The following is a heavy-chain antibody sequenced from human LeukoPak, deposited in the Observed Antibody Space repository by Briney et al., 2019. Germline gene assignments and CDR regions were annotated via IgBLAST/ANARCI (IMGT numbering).Heavy chain of an antibody. V-gene: IGHV4-34*01. D-gene: IGHD4-17*01. Sequence: SETLSLTCAVYGGSFSGYYWSWIRQPPGKGLEWIGEINHSGSTNYNPSLKSRVTISVDTSKNQFSLELSSVTAADTAVYYCARLKATVSIHAYFDSWGQGTLVTVSS. CDR2: INHSGST. J-gene: IGHJ4*02. CDR1: GGSFSGYY. CDR3: ARLKATVSIHAYFDS.